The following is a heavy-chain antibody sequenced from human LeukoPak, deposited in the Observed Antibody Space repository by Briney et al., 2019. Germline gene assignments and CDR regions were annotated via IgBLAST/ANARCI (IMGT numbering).Heavy chain of an antibody. D-gene: IGHD3-22*01. CDR3: ARGGSGFLFDL. CDR2: IYYSGST. Sequence: SETLPLTCTVSGGSISSYYWSWIRQPPGKGLEWIGYIYYSGSTNYSPSLKSRVTISVDTSKNQFSLKLSSVTAADTAVYYCARGGSGFLFDLWGRGTLVTVSS. V-gene: IGHV4-59*01. CDR1: GGSISSYY. J-gene: IGHJ2*01.